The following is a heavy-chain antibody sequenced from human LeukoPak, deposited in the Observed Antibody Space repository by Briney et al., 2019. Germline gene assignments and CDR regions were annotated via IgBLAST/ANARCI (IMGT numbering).Heavy chain of an antibody. J-gene: IGHJ4*02. CDR3: AKVRVRGVLFDY. Sequence: GGSLSLSCVAPGFTFSSYAMSWVRQAPGKGLEWVSGISDTGGSTYYADSVKGRFTISRDNSKNTLYLQMNSLRAEDTAVYYCAKVRVRGVLFDYWGQGTLVTVSS. CDR1: GFTFSSYA. D-gene: IGHD3-10*01. CDR2: ISDTGGST. V-gene: IGHV3-23*01.